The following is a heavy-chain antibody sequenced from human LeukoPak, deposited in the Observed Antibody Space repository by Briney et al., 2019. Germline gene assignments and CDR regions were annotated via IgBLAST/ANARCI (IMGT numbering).Heavy chain of an antibody. Sequence: SETLSLTCAVYGGSFSGYYWSWIRQPPGKGLEWIGEINHSGSTNYNPSLKSRVTISVDTSKNQLSLKLSSVTAADTAVYYCASLRGPRYYYYYMDVWGKGTTVTVSS. CDR2: INHSGST. J-gene: IGHJ6*03. CDR3: ASLRGPRYYYYYMDV. CDR1: GGSFSGYY. D-gene: IGHD3-10*01. V-gene: IGHV4-34*01.